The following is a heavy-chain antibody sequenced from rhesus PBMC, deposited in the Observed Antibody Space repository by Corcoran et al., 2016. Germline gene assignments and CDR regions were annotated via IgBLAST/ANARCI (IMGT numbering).Heavy chain of an antibody. Sequence: QLQLQESGPGLVKPSETLSVTCAVSGGSISGYYYWSWIRQPPGKGLEWIGYIYGNSASTNYNPSLKNRVTISKDTSKNQFSLKLSSVTAADTAVYYCARDRRFSSGWLFDYWGQGVLVTVSS. CDR3: ARDRRFSSGWLFDY. CDR2: IYGNSAST. D-gene: IGHD6-31*01. V-gene: IGHV4-143*01. CDR1: GGSISGYYY. J-gene: IGHJ4*01.